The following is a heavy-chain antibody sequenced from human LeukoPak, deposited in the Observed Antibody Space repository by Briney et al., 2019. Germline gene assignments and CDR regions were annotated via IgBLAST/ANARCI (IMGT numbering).Heavy chain of an antibody. D-gene: IGHD6-13*01. CDR1: GYTFTTYG. Sequence: ASVKVSCKASGYTFTTYGIFWVRQAPGQRLEWMGWINAGNGNTKYSQKFQGRVTITRDTPASTAYMELSSLRSEDTAVYYCASAKQLDEPYAFDIWGQGTMVTVSS. J-gene: IGHJ3*02. V-gene: IGHV1-3*01. CDR2: INAGNGNT. CDR3: ASAKQLDEPYAFDI.